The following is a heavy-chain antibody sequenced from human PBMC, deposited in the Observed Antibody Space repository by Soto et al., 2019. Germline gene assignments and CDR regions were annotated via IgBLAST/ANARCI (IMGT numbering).Heavy chain of an antibody. CDR2: VSWEGITT. CDR3: AKDPGENDFSRGYFDY. V-gene: IGHV3-43*01. D-gene: IGHD3-3*01. J-gene: IGHJ4*02. CDR1: GFPFDDYT. Sequence: GSLRLSCAASGFPFDDYTMHWVRQAPGRGLEWVSLVSWEGITTYYADSVKGRFTISRDNSKNSLFLEMTSLRSEDTAFYYCAKDPGENDFSRGYFDYWGQGTLVTVSS.